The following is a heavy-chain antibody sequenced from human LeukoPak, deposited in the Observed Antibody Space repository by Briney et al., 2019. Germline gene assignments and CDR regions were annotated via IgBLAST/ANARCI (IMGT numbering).Heavy chain of an antibody. CDR1: GGSFSGYY. CDR2: INHSGST. CDR3: ARDSEVVAATPSIDY. D-gene: IGHD2-15*01. V-gene: IGHV4-34*01. J-gene: IGHJ4*02. Sequence: SETLSLTCAVYGGSFSGYYWSWIRQPPGKGLEWIGEINHSGSTNHNPSLKSRVTISVDTSKNQFSLKLSSVTAADTAVYYCARDSEVVAATPSIDYWGQGTLVTVSS.